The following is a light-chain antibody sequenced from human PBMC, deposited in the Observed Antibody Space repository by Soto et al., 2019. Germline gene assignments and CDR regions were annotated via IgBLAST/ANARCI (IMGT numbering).Light chain of an antibody. J-gene: IGLJ1*01. CDR2: GVS. CDR1: NSDVGAYNY. V-gene: IGLV2-14*03. Sequence: QSALTQPASMSGSPGQSITISCTGTNSDVGAYNYVSWYQQYPGKAPKLIIYGVSNRPSGVSNRFSGSKFGNTASLTISGLQSDDEADYYCNSYAGSSYVFGTGNKLTVL. CDR3: NSYAGSSYV.